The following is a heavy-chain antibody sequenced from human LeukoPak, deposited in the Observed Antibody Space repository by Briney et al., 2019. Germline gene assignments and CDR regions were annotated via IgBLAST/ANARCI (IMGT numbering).Heavy chain of an antibody. CDR2: INAGNGNT. Sequence: GASVKVSCKASGYTFTSYAMHWVRQAPGQRLEWMGWINAGNGNTKYSQKFQGRVTITRDTSASTAYVELSSLRSEDTAVYYCARDPLHGAREAVAGTSGDYWGQGTLVTVSS. D-gene: IGHD6-19*01. J-gene: IGHJ4*02. CDR3: ARDPLHGAREAVAGTSGDY. CDR1: GYTFTSYA. V-gene: IGHV1-3*01.